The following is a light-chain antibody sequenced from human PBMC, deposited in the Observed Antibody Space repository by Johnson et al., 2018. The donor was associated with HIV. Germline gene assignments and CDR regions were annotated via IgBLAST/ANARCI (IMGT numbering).Light chain of an antibody. CDR2: ENN. Sequence: QSMLTQPPSVSAASGQKVTISCSGSSSNIGNNYVSWYQQLPGTAPKLLIYENNKRPSGIPDRLSGSKSGTSATLGITGLQTGDEADYYCGTWDSSLSAFYVFGTGTKVTVL. CDR1: SSNIGNNY. J-gene: IGLJ1*01. V-gene: IGLV1-51*02. CDR3: GTWDSSLSAFYV.